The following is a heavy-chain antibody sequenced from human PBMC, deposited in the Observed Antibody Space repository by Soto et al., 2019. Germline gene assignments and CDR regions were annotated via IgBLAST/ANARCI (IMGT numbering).Heavy chain of an antibody. D-gene: IGHD6-13*01. CDR2: IYYSGST. V-gene: IGHV4-39*01. CDR3: ARRRAAGTTWFDP. J-gene: IGHJ5*02. CDR1: GGSISSSSYY. Sequence: SETLSLTCTVSGGSISSSSYYWGWIRQPPGKGLEWIGSIYYSGSTYYNPSLKSRVTISVDTSKNQFSLKLSSVTAADTAVYYCARRRAAGTTWFDPWGQGTLVTVSS.